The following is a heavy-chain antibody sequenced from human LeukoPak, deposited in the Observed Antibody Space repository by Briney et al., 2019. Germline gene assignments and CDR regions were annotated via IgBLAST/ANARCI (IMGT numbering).Heavy chain of an antibody. Sequence: KPSETLSLTCTVSGGSISSSNYYWGWICQPPGKGLEWIGSIYYSGSTYYNPSLKSRVTISVDTSKNQFSLKLSSVTAADTAVYYCARHWPVGNYFDYWGQGTLVTVSS. CDR1: GGSISSSNYY. CDR3: ARHWPVGNYFDY. J-gene: IGHJ4*02. CDR2: IYYSGST. D-gene: IGHD1-26*01. V-gene: IGHV4-39*01.